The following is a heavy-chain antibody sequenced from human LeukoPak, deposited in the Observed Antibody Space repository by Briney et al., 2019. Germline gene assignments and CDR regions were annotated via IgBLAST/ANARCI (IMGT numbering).Heavy chain of an antibody. J-gene: IGHJ4*02. CDR2: ISGSGGST. V-gene: IGHV3-23*01. CDR3: AKGPAAIGGYFDY. Sequence: GGSLRLSCAASGFTFSSYAMSWVRQAPGKGLEWVSAISGSGGSTYYADSVKGRSTISRDNSKNTLYLQMNSLRAEDTAVYYCAKGPAAIGGYFDYWGQGTLVTVSS. CDR1: GFTFSSYA. D-gene: IGHD2-2*01.